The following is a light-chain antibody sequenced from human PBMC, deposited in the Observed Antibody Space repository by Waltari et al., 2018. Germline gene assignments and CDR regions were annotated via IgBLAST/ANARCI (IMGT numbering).Light chain of an antibody. CDR1: RSNIGSNT. CDR2: SNT. Sequence: QSVLTQPPSVSGTPGQRVPISCSGSRSNIGSNTVNWYQQLPGTAPKLLIYSNTQRPSGVPDRISGSRSGTSASLAVSGLQSEDEADYYCAVWDGSLNAYVFGAGTKVTVL. V-gene: IGLV1-44*01. CDR3: AVWDGSLNAYV. J-gene: IGLJ1*01.